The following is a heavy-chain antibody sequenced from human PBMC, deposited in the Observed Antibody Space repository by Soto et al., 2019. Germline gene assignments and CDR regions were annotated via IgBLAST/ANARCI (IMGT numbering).Heavy chain of an antibody. CDR2: VSGSGGAT. V-gene: IGHV3-23*01. J-gene: IGHJ4*02. CDR1: GFTFNNYY. Sequence: GGSLRLSCAASGFTFNNYYMSWVRQAPGNGLEWLSTVSGSGGATYYADSVKGRFTISRDNFKSTLYLQMNSLRADDTAVYYCAKDQYSGSPGKPDYWGQGTLVTVSS. D-gene: IGHD1-26*01. CDR3: AKDQYSGSPGKPDY.